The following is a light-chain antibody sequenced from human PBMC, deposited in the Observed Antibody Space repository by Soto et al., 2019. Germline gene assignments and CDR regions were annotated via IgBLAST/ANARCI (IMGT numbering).Light chain of an antibody. V-gene: IGKV3-11*01. CDR3: QQRSNWPPTWT. Sequence: EIVLSQSPATLSLSPGERATLSCRASQSVSSYLAWYQHIPGQAPRLLIYDASKRATGIPARFSGSGSGTDFPLPISSLEPEDFAVYYCQQRSNWPPTWTFGQGTKVEVK. CDR1: QSVSSY. CDR2: DAS. J-gene: IGKJ1*01.